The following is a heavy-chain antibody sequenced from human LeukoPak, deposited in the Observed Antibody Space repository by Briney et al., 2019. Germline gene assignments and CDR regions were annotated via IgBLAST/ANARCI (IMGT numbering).Heavy chain of an antibody. V-gene: IGHV3-48*01. CDR2: ISSSCSTI. Sequence: PGGSLRLSCAASGFTFSSYSMNWVRQAPGKGLEWVSYISSSCSTIYYADSVKGRFTISRDNAKNSLYLQMNSLRAEDTAVYYCARDRARWESYNWFDPWGQGTLVTVSS. D-gene: IGHD1-26*01. CDR1: GFTFSSYS. CDR3: ARDRARWESYNWFDP. J-gene: IGHJ5*02.